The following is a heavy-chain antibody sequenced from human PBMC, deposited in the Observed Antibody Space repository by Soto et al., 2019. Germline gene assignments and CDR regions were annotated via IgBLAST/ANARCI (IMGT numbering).Heavy chain of an antibody. Sequence: LKISCKGSGYSFTSYWISWVRQMPGKGLEWMGRIDPSDSYTNYSPSFQGHVTISADKSISTAYLQWSSLKASDTAMYYCARHKYSSSWYGYYYYGMDVWGQGTTVTVSS. CDR1: GYSFTSYW. D-gene: IGHD6-13*01. J-gene: IGHJ6*02. V-gene: IGHV5-10-1*01. CDR3: ARHKYSSSWYGYYYYGMDV. CDR2: IDPSDSYT.